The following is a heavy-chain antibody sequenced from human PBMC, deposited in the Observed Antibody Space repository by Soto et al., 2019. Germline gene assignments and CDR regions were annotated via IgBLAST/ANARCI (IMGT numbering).Heavy chain of an antibody. D-gene: IGHD6-19*01. Sequence: SEPLSLTCAVYGGSFSGYYWSWIRQPPGKGLEWIGEINHSGSTNYNPSLKSRVTISVDTSKNQFSLKLSSVTAADTAVYYCARGRRSVRNSSGWYAYGMDVWGQGTTVTVSS. CDR3: ARGRRSVRNSSGWYAYGMDV. V-gene: IGHV4-34*01. CDR2: INHSGST. CDR1: GGSFSGYY. J-gene: IGHJ6*02.